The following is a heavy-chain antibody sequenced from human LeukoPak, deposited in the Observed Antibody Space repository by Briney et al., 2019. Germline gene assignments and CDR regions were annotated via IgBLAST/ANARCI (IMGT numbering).Heavy chain of an antibody. D-gene: IGHD3-22*01. J-gene: IGHJ4*02. CDR2: IWYDGSNK. CDR3: ARGPLTMMYYFDY. V-gene: IGHV3-33*01. Sequence: GGSLRLSCAASGFTFSSYGMHWVRQAPGKGLEWVAVIWYDGSNKYYADSVKGRFTISRDNSKNTLYLQMNSLRAEDTAVYYCARGPLTMMYYFDYWGQGTLATVSS. CDR1: GFTFSSYG.